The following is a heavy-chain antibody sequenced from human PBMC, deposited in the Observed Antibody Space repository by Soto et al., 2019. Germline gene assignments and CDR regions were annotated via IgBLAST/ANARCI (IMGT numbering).Heavy chain of an antibody. CDR1: GGSIGSSNW. Sequence: QVQLQESGPGLVKPSGTLSLTCAVSGGSIGSSNWWSWVRQPPGKGLEWIGEIYHSGSTNYNPSLKSRVTISVDKSKNQFSLKLSSVTAADTAVYYCARDPRYCSGGSCYSFYYYYYGMDVWGQGTTVTVSS. J-gene: IGHJ6*02. D-gene: IGHD2-15*01. CDR2: IYHSGST. CDR3: ARDPRYCSGGSCYSFYYYYYGMDV. V-gene: IGHV4-4*02.